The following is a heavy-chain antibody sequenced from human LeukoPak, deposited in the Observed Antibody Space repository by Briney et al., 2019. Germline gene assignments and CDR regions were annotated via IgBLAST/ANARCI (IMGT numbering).Heavy chain of an antibody. D-gene: IGHD3-10*01. V-gene: IGHV1-46*01. CDR1: GYTFTSYY. Sequence: ASVKVSCKASGYTFTSYYMHWVRQAPGQGLEWMGIINPSGGSTSYAQKFQGRVTMTRDMSTSTVYMELSSLRSEDTAVYYCARHPPQYYYGSGNDFRFAPGARGTLVTVSS. CDR2: INPSGGST. J-gene: IGHJ5*02. CDR3: ARHPPQYYYGSGNDFRFAP.